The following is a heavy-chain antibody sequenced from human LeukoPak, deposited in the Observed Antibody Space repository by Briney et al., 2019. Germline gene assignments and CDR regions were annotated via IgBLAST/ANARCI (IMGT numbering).Heavy chain of an antibody. Sequence: SVKVSCKASGGTFSSYAISWVRQAPGQGLEWMGGIIPIFGTANYAQKFQGRVTITADKSTSTAYMELSSLRSEDTAVYYCAREGMGYCSGGSCYSHPFDYWGQGTLVTVSS. CDR1: GGTFSSYA. D-gene: IGHD2-15*01. CDR2: IIPIFGTA. CDR3: AREGMGYCSGGSCYSHPFDY. J-gene: IGHJ4*02. V-gene: IGHV1-69*06.